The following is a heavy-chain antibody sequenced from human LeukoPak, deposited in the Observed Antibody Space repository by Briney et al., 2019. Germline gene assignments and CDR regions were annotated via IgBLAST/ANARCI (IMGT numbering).Heavy chain of an antibody. J-gene: IGHJ4*02. V-gene: IGHV3-30-3*01. Sequence: GKSLRLSCAASGFTFSGYPIHWVRQAPGKGLEWVAVISYDGSNKYYADSVKGRFTISRDNSKNTLYLQMNSLRAEDTAVYYCARTPPNDYGDSYYFDYWGQGTLVTVSS. CDR1: GFTFSGYP. D-gene: IGHD4-17*01. CDR2: ISYDGSNK. CDR3: ARTPPNDYGDSYYFDY.